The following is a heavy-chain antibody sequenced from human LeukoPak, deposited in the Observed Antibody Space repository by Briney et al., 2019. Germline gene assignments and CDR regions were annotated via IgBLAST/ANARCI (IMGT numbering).Heavy chain of an antibody. V-gene: IGHV3-7*01. CDR1: GFTFSSYE. CDR2: IKQDGSEK. D-gene: IGHD6-13*01. Sequence: GGSLRLSCAASGFTFSSYEMNWVRQAPGKGLEWVANIKQDGSEKYYVDSVKGRFTISRDNAKNSLYLQMNSLRAEDTAVYYCARDQDSSLTDYWGQGTLVTVSS. CDR3: ARDQDSSLTDY. J-gene: IGHJ4*02.